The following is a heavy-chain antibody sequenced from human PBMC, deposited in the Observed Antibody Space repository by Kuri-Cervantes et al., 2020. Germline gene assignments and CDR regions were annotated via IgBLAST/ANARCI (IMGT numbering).Heavy chain of an antibody. D-gene: IGHD5-24*01. CDR3: VRGGDDGYFAYFNY. CDR1: GGSFSGYY. J-gene: IGHJ4*02. Sequence: ETLSLTCAVYGGSFSGYYWSWIRQPPGKGLEWIGEINHSGSTNYNPSLKSRVTISVDTSKNQFSLRLTSVTAADTAVYYCVRGGDDGYFAYFNYWGQGTLVTVSS. CDR2: INHSGST. V-gene: IGHV4-34*01.